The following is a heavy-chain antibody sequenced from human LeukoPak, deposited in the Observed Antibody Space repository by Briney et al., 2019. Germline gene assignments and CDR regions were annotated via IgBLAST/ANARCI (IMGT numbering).Heavy chain of an antibody. D-gene: IGHD2-2*01. Sequence: PSETLSLTCTVSGGSISSGSYYWSWIRQPAGKGLEWIGRIYTSGSTNYNPSLKSRVTISVDTSKNQFSLKLSSVTAADTAVYYCARQVSSTSCDFDYWGQGTLVTVSS. CDR3: ARQVSSTSCDFDY. CDR1: GGSISSGSYY. V-gene: IGHV4-61*02. J-gene: IGHJ4*02. CDR2: IYTSGST.